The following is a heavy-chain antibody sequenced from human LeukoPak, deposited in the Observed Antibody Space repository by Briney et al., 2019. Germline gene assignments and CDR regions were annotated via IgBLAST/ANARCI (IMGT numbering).Heavy chain of an antibody. CDR3: ARSRGAGPGAYFDY. CDR1: GFTFSDEY. D-gene: IGHD6-19*01. CDR2: ISNSGSYT. V-gene: IGHV3-11*03. Sequence: PGGSLRLSCAASGFTFSDEYMSWIRQAPGKGLEWVSYISNSGSYTNYADSVKGRFTNSRDNAKNSLYLQMNSLRAEDTAVYYCARSRGAGPGAYFDYWGQGTLITVSS. J-gene: IGHJ4*02.